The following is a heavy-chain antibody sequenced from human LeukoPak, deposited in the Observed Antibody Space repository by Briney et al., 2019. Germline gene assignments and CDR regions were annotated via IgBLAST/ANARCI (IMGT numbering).Heavy chain of an antibody. CDR1: GFTFSSYW. Sequence: PGGSLRLSCAASGFTFSSYWMSWVRQAPGKGLEWVANIKQDGSEKYYVDSVKGRFTISRDNAKNSLYLQMNSLRAEDTAVYYCARDRSEGSGYYYGNWGQGTLVTVSS. V-gene: IGHV3-7*01. J-gene: IGHJ4*02. CDR3: ARDRSEGSGYYYGN. CDR2: IKQDGSEK. D-gene: IGHD3-22*01.